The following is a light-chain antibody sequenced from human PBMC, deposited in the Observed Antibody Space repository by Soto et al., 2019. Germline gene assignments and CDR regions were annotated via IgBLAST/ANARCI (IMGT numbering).Light chain of an antibody. Sequence: QSVLTQPLSASGTPGQRVTISCSGSSSNIGSNTVNWYHQLPGTAPKLLIYNNNQRPSGVPDRFSGSKSGTSASLAISGLQSEDEADYYCAAWDDSLNGLFFGTGTKLTVL. CDR3: AAWDDSLNGLF. V-gene: IGLV1-44*01. CDR2: NNN. CDR1: SSNIGSNT. J-gene: IGLJ1*01.